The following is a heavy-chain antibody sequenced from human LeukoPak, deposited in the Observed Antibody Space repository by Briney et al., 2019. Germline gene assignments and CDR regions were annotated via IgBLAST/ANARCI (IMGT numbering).Heavy chain of an antibody. CDR1: KFTFMTYA. CDR2: IIRSGLVT. V-gene: IGHV3-23*01. Sequence: PGGPLRLSCAASKFTFMTYAMSWVRQAPGKGLEWVSAIIRSGLVTYTADSVKGRFTISRDNSRNTLYLQMNSLRAEDTAVYYCARDQNRYSSPYFFDYWGQGTLVTVSS. D-gene: IGHD5-18*01. J-gene: IGHJ4*02. CDR3: ARDQNRYSSPYFFDY.